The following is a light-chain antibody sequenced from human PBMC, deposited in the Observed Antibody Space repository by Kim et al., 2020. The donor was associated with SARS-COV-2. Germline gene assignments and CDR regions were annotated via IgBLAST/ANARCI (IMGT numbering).Light chain of an antibody. CDR2: DVT. Sequence: SVTISGTGTRTDVGDYNSVSWYQQYPGRAPRLILFDVTERPSGVSYRFSGSKSGNTASLTISGLQAEDEADYYCSSYSSSTLLYVFGSGTKVTVL. CDR3: SSYSSSTLLYV. J-gene: IGLJ1*01. V-gene: IGLV2-14*03. CDR1: RTDVGDYNS.